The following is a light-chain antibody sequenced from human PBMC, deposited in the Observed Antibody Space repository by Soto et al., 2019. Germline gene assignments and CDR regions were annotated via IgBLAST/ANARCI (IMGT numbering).Light chain of an antibody. V-gene: IGKV3-11*01. CDR3: QQRNTWPFT. Sequence: EIVLTQSPATLSVSPGERATLSCRASQSVSSSLVWYQQKPGQPPRLLIYDASNRATAIPARFSGSGSGTDFYLTISSLEPDDFAVYYCQQRNTWPFTFGPGTKVDIK. CDR1: QSVSSS. CDR2: DAS. J-gene: IGKJ3*01.